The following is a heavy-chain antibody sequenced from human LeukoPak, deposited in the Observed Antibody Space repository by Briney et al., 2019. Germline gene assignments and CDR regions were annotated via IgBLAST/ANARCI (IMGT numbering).Heavy chain of an antibody. J-gene: IGHJ3*02. CDR3: ARHRGGLRYDAFDI. D-gene: IGHD4-17*01. CDR2: IYYSGST. CDR1: GGSISSYY. V-gene: IGHV4-59*01. Sequence: SETLSLTCTVSGGSISSYYWSWIQQPPGKGLEWIGYIYYSGSTNYNPSLKSRVTISVDTSKNQFSLKLSSVTAADTAVYYCARHRGGLRYDAFDIWGQGTMVTVSS.